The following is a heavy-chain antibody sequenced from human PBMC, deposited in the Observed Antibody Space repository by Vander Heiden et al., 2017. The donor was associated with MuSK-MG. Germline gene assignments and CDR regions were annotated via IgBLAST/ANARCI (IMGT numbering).Heavy chain of an antibody. J-gene: IGHJ4*01. CDR1: GFTFSDYA. CDR2: LSASGYRT. V-gene: IGHV3-23*01. CDR3: ATAPMYGGVTL. D-gene: IGHD3-16*01. Sequence: EVQLLDSGGGLIQPGGSLRLSCAASGFTFSDYAMSWVRQAPGKGLEWVSGLSASGYRTYYVDSVRGRLSISRDNSRNTLYLQMNSLTAEDTAIYYCATAPMYGGVTLWGHGTLVTVSS.